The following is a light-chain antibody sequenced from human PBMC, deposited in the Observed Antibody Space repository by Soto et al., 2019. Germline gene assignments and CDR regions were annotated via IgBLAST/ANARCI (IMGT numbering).Light chain of an antibody. CDR2: AAS. V-gene: IGKV1-39*01. Sequence: DIQTTQSPSSLSASVGDRVTITCRASQSISTYLNWYQQKPGKAPNLLIYAASSLQSGVPSRFSGSGSGTDFTLTISSLQPEDFATYYCQQSYSTLPYTFGQGTRLEIK. CDR1: QSISTY. CDR3: QQSYSTLPYT. J-gene: IGKJ2*01.